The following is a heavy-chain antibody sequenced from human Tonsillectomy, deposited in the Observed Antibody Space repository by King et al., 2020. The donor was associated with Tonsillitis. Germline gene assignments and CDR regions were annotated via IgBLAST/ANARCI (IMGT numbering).Heavy chain of an antibody. D-gene: IGHD3-3*01. CDR2: IYPGDSDT. CDR3: ARRPAFWSESSLDY. Sequence: DVQLVESGAEVKKPGESLKISCKGSGYSFTRYWIGWVRQMPGRGLEWMGIIYPGDSDTRYSPSFQGQVTISADKASSTAYLQWSSLKASDTAMYYCARRPAFWSESSLDYWGQGTPVTVSS. CDR1: GYSFTRYW. V-gene: IGHV5-51*01. J-gene: IGHJ4*02.